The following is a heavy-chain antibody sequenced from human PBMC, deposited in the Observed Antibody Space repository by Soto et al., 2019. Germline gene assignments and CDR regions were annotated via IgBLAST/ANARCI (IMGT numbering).Heavy chain of an antibody. CDR3: ARPLWRNDYNWGYFDL. V-gene: IGHV3-30-3*01. J-gene: IGHJ2*01. CDR2: ISYDGSNK. CDR1: GFTFSSYA. Sequence: ESGGGVVQPGRSLRLSCPAPGFTFSSYAMHWVRQAPGKGLGWVAVISYDGSNKYYADSVKGRFTISRDNSKNTLYLQMNSLRAEDTAVYYCARPLWRNDYNWGYFDLWGRGTLVTVSS. D-gene: IGHD4-4*01.